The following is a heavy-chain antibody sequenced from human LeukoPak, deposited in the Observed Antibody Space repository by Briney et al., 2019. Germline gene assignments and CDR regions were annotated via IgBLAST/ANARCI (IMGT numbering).Heavy chain of an antibody. CDR3: ARLHVKFYCSGGSCYPGH. J-gene: IGHJ4*02. CDR2: ITSSSTSM. Sequence: PGGSLRLSCAASGFTFTTYSMNWVRQAPGKGLEWVSSITSSSTSMYYADSVKGRFTISRDNAKNSLYLQMNSPRAEDTAVYYCARLHVKFYCSGGSCYPGHWGQGTLVTVSS. D-gene: IGHD2-15*01. V-gene: IGHV3-21*04. CDR1: GFTFTTYS.